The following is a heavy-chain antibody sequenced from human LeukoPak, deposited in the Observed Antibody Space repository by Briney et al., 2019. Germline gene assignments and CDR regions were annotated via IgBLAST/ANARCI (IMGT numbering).Heavy chain of an antibody. V-gene: IGHV1-2*02. Sequence: ASVKVSCKASGYTFTGYYIHWVRQAPGQGLEWMGWINPNSGGTNYAQKFQDRVTMTRDTSISTAYMELSRLKSDDTAVYYCVRPRTTSGWYFDLWGRGTLVTVSS. CDR2: INPNSGGT. CDR1: GYTFTGYY. D-gene: IGHD1-14*01. J-gene: IGHJ2*01. CDR3: VRPRTTSGWYFDL.